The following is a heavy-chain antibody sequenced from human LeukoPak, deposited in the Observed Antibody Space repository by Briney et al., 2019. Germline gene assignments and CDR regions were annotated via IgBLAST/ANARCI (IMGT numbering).Heavy chain of an antibody. J-gene: IGHJ6*02. Sequence: GGSLRLSCAASGFTFSDYAMHWVRQAPGKGLEWVAVISYDGSNKYYADSVKGRFTLSRDNSKNTLYLQMNSLRAEDTAVYYCAKELAVTTSLSYYGMDVWGQGTTVTVSS. CDR2: ISYDGSNK. CDR3: AKELAVTTSLSYYGMDV. D-gene: IGHD4-17*01. CDR1: GFTFSDYA. V-gene: IGHV3-30-3*01.